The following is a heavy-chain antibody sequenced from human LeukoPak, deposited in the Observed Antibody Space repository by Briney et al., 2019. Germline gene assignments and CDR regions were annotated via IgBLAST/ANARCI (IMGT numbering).Heavy chain of an antibody. CDR1: GFTFSSYA. V-gene: IGHV3-30-3*01. D-gene: IGHD2-15*01. CDR3: ARDNIVVVVAARLGVGYFDY. J-gene: IGHJ4*02. Sequence: GGSLRLSCAASGFTFSSYAMHWVRQAPGKGLEWVAVISYDGSNKYYADSVKGRFTISRDNSKNTLYLQMNSLRAEDTAVYYCARDNIVVVVAARLGVGYFDYWGQGTLVTVSS. CDR2: ISYDGSNK.